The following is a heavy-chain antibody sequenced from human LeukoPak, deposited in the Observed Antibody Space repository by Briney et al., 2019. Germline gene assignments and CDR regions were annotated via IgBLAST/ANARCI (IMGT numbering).Heavy chain of an antibody. CDR1: GFIFRNYG. D-gene: IGHD6-13*01. J-gene: IGHJ6*02. CDR2: ISYDGRNK. Sequence: GGSLRLSCVVSGFIFRNYGMHWVRQAPGKGLEWVAVISYDGRNKYYADSVKGRITISRDNSKNTLYLQMNSLRAGDTAEYYCAKAVYSSSPGADYYYYYGMDVWGQGTTVTVSS. CDR3: AKAVYSSSPGADYYYYYGMDV. V-gene: IGHV3-30*18.